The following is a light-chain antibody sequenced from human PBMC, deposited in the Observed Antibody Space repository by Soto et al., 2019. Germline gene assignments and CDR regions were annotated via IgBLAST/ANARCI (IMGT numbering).Light chain of an antibody. CDR1: QSFASN. V-gene: IGKV3-15*01. CDR3: QQYHNWPPQHT. CDR2: GAS. Sequence: EIVMTQSPASLSVSPGDGATLSCRASQSFASNVAWYQQKPGQGPRLLIHGASTRAVGVPARFSGSGSGTDFTLTISSLQSEDFAVYYCQQYHNWPPQHTFGQGTKLQIK. J-gene: IGKJ2*01.